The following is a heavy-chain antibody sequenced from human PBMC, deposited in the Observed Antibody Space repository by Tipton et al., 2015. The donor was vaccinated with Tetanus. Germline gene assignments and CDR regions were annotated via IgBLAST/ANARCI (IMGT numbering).Heavy chain of an antibody. V-gene: IGHV4-61*01. Sequence: TLSLTCTVSGGSVSSGSYYWSWIRQPPGKGLEWIGYIYYSGSTNYNPSLKSRVTISVDTSKNQFSLKLSSVTAADTAVYYCARDPRGDYGDPRGWWFDPWGQGTLVTVSS. CDR3: ARDPRGDYGDPRGWWFDP. J-gene: IGHJ5*02. CDR1: GGSVSSGSYY. D-gene: IGHD4-17*01. CDR2: IYYSGST.